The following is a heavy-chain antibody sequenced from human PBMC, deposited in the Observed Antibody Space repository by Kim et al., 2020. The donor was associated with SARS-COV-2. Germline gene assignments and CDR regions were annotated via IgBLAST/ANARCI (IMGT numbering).Heavy chain of an antibody. CDR3: AKGRSETIAAAFNY. Sequence: ADSAKGRFTIFRDSAKNTVDLQMSSLRAEDTAVYYCAKGRSETIAAAFNYWGHGTLGSVSS. D-gene: IGHD6-13*01. V-gene: IGHV3-23*01. J-gene: IGHJ4*01.